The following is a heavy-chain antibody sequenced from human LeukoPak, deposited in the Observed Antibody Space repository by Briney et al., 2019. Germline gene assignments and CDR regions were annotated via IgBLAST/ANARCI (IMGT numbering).Heavy chain of an antibody. D-gene: IGHD3-16*01. Sequence: WASVKVSCKASGGTFSSYAISWVRQAPGQGLEWMGRIIPIFGIANYAQKFQGRVTITADKSTSTAYMELSSLRSEDTAVYYCARGTFATPFSWFDPWGQGTLVTVSS. CDR3: ARGTFATPFSWFDP. J-gene: IGHJ5*02. CDR2: IIPIFGIA. CDR1: GGTFSSYA. V-gene: IGHV1-69*04.